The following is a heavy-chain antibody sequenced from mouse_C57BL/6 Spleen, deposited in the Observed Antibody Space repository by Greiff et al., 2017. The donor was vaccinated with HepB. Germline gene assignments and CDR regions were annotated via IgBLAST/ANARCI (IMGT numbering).Heavy chain of an antibody. CDR1: GYAFTNYL. CDR2: INPGSGGT. V-gene: IGHV1-54*01. CDR3: ARGEAVVVDWYFDV. Sequence: QVQLQQSGAELVRPGTSVKVSCKASGYAFTNYLIEWVKQRPGQGLEWIGVINPGSGGTNYNEKFKGKATLTADKSSSTAYMLLSSLTSEDSAVYFCARGEAVVVDWYFDVWGTGTTVTVSS. J-gene: IGHJ1*03. D-gene: IGHD1-1*01.